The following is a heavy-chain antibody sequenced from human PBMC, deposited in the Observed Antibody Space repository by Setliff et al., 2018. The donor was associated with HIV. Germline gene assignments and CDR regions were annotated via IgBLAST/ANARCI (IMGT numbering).Heavy chain of an antibody. D-gene: IGHD2-15*01. CDR2: SIYNGIT. CDR1: GGSFSGLY. V-gene: IGHV4-34*12. CDR3: ASEIVASTPLPDSLSMDV. Sequence: SETLSLTCAVYGGSFSGLYWNWIHQSPGKGLEWIGRSIYNGITNYNPSLKSRVTISIDTSKHQVSLRLQSVTVADAAIYYCASEIVASTPLPDSLSMDVWGKGSTVTVSS. J-gene: IGHJ6*03.